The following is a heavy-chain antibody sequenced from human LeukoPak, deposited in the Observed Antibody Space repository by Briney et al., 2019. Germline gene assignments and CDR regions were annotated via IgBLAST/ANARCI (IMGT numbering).Heavy chain of an antibody. Sequence: SQTLSLTCTVSGGSISSGGYYWSWIRQHPGKGLEWIGYIYYSGSTYYNPSLKSRVTISVDTSKNQFSLKLSSVTAADTAVYYCAREGVVMVRGVIVLSYGMGVWGQGTTVTVSS. CDR1: GGSISSGGYY. CDR3: AREGVVMVRGVIVLSYGMGV. V-gene: IGHV4-31*03. CDR2: IYYSGST. J-gene: IGHJ6*02. D-gene: IGHD3-10*01.